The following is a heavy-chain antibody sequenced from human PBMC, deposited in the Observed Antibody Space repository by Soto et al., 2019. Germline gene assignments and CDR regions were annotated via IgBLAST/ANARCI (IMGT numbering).Heavy chain of an antibody. CDR3: ARFDGYDSSGYRLSTDYDGMDV. D-gene: IGHD3-22*01. CDR2: IGAYNGNT. CDR1: GYTLTGYG. J-gene: IGHJ6*02. Sequence: ASVKVSCKASGYTLTGYGISWVRQAPGQGLEWMGGIGAYNGNTNYAQKLQGRVTMTTDTSTSTAYMELRSLRSDDTAVYYWARFDGYDSSGYRLSTDYDGMDVWSQGTPVTVSS. V-gene: IGHV1-18*01.